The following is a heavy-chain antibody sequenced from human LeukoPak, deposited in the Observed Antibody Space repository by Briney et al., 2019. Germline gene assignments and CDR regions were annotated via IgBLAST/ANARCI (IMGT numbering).Heavy chain of an antibody. V-gene: IGHV3-7*01. CDR2: IKQDGNEK. CDR3: ARDGSGSYGNYYYGMDV. D-gene: IGHD1-26*01. J-gene: IGHJ6*02. CDR1: GFTFSTYA. Sequence: SGGSLRLSCVTSGFTFSTYAFHWVRQAPGKGLEWVANIKQDGNEKYYVDSVKGRFTISRDNSKNTLYLQMNSLRAEDTAVYYCARDGSGSYGNYYYGMDVWGQGTTVTVSS.